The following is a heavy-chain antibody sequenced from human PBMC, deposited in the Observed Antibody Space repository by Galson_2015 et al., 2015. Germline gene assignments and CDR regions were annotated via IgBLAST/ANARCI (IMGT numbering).Heavy chain of an antibody. V-gene: IGHV3-49*03. CDR2: IRSKAYGGTT. CDR3: TRETDYYYDSSGRRRYFDL. CDR1: GFTFGDYA. Sequence: SLRLSCAASGFTFGDYAMSWFRQAPGKGLEWVGFIRSKAYGGTTEYAASVKGRFTISRDDSKSIAYLQMNSLKTEDTAVYYCTRETDYYYDSSGRRRYFDLWGRGTLVTVSS. D-gene: IGHD3-22*01. J-gene: IGHJ2*01.